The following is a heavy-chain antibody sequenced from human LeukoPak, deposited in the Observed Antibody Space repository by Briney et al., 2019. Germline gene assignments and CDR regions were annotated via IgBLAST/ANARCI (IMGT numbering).Heavy chain of an antibody. D-gene: IGHD6-19*01. Sequence: PSETQSLTCTVSGGSISSSTYYWGWIRQPPGKGLEWIGSIYYSGSTHYNPSLKSRVAISVDTSKNQFSLKLSSVTAADTAVYYCARAPYSSGWYFDYWGRGTLVTVSS. CDR1: GGSISSSTYY. V-gene: IGHV4-39*07. CDR2: IYYSGST. CDR3: ARAPYSSGWYFDY. J-gene: IGHJ4*02.